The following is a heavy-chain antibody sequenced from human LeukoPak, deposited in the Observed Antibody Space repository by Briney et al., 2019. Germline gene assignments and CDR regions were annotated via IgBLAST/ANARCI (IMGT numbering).Heavy chain of an antibody. V-gene: IGHV1-69*05. J-gene: IGHJ4*02. D-gene: IGHD3-22*01. CDR3: AREYYDSSGYYYAPFGY. CDR2: IIPIFGTA. Sequence: SVKVSCKASGGTFSSYAISWVRQAPGQGLEWMGGIIPIFGTANYAQKFQGRVTITTDESTSTAYMELSSLRSEDTAVYYCAREYYDSSGYYYAPFGYWGQGTLVTVSS. CDR1: GGTFSSYA.